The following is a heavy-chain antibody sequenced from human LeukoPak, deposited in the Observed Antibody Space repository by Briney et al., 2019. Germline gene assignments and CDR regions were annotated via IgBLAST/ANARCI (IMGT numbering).Heavy chain of an antibody. Sequence: SVQVSCQASGCTFRSYTISWVRQAPGQRLEWMGRIIPILGIAKYAQKFQDRVTITADKSTSTAYMELSSLRSEDTAVYYCAREYYYDSSGPNWFDPWGQGTLVTVSS. CDR1: GCTFRSYT. CDR3: AREYYYDSSGPNWFDP. J-gene: IGHJ5*02. CDR2: IIPILGIA. D-gene: IGHD3-22*01. V-gene: IGHV1-69*04.